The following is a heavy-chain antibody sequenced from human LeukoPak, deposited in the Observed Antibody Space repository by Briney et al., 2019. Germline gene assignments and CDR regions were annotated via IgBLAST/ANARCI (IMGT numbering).Heavy chain of an antibody. D-gene: IGHD1-26*01. CDR3: ARTPYSGSYYYFDY. V-gene: IGHV1-46*01. Sequence: ASVKVSCKASGYSFTNYEMHWVRQAPGQGLEWMGVINPSGGTTNYAQNFQGRVTMARDTSTSTAYMELSSLRSEDTAVYYCARTPYSGSYYYFDYWGQGTLVTVSS. CDR2: INPSGGTT. CDR1: GYSFTNYE. J-gene: IGHJ4*02.